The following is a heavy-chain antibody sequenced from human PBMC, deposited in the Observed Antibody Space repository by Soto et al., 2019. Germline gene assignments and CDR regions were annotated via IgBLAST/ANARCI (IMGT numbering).Heavy chain of an antibody. CDR3: ARETLVLPYHYYYMDV. CDR1: GGSISSYY. Sequence: SETLSLTCTVSGGSISSYYWSWIRQPPGKGLEWIGYIYYSGSTNYNPSLKSRVTISVDTSKNQFSLKLSSVTAADTAVYYCARETLVLPYHYYYMDVWGKGTTVTVSS. V-gene: IGHV4-59*01. D-gene: IGHD3-10*01. J-gene: IGHJ6*03. CDR2: IYYSGST.